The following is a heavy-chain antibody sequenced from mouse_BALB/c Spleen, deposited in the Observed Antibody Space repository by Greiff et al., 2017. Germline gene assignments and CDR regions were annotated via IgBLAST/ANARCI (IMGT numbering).Heavy chain of an antibody. Sequence: EVKLMESGGGLVQPGGSRKLSCAASGFTFSSFGMHWVRQAPEKGLEWVAYISSGSSTIYYADTVKGRFTISRDNPKNTLFLQMTSLRSEDTAMYYCARQGLRRGFAYWGQGTLVTVSA. D-gene: IGHD2-2*01. J-gene: IGHJ3*01. V-gene: IGHV5-17*02. CDR1: GFTFSSFG. CDR3: ARQGLRRGFAY. CDR2: ISSGSSTI.